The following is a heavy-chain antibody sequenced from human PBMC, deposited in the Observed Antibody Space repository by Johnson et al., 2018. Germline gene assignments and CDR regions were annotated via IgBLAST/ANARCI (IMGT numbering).Heavy chain of an antibody. V-gene: IGHV3-74*02. Sequence: VQLVQSGGGLVHXGGSLRLSCAGSGFIFSDYWMNWVRQAPGKGLVWVSRIKSDGSSTNYADSVKGRFAIARDNAKNTVYLQMNSLGADDTAVYYCTRGARYHGSSGYYGAFEVWGQGTMVNVSS. CDR2: IKSDGSST. CDR1: GFIFSDYW. J-gene: IGHJ3*01. CDR3: TRGARYHGSSGYYGAFEV. D-gene: IGHD3-22*01.